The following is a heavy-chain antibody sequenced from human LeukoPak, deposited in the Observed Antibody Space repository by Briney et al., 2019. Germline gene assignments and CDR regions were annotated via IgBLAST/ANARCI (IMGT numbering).Heavy chain of an antibody. CDR1: GFTFDDYG. Sequence: GGSLRLSCAASGFTFDDYGMSWVRQAPGKGLEWVSAISGSGGSTYYADSVKGRFTISRDNSKNTLYLQMNSLRAEDTAVYYCAKDQAEIVGATPNLDYWGQGTLVTVSS. J-gene: IGHJ4*02. D-gene: IGHD1-26*01. CDR3: AKDQAEIVGATPNLDY. CDR2: ISGSGGST. V-gene: IGHV3-23*01.